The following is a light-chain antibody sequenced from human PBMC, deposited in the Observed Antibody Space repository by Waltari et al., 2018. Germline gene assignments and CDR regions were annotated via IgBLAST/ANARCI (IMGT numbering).Light chain of an antibody. CDR2: AAS. V-gene: IGKV1-16*01. J-gene: IGKJ4*01. CDR1: HDIKNH. CDR3: QQYNSDPLT. Sequence: DIQMTQSPSSLSAPVGDRVHITCRASHDIKNHLSLFQRKPGRAPKSLIYAASNLHSRVPSRFSGSGSGTDFTLTISSLQPEDFATYFCQQYNSDPLTFGGGTKVEIK.